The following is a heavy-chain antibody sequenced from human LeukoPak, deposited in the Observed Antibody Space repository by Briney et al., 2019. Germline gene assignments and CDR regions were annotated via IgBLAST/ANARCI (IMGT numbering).Heavy chain of an antibody. CDR3: ARHRDSSAWLPTI. CDR2: IYYSGST. J-gene: IGHJ4*02. D-gene: IGHD6-19*01. V-gene: IGHV4-59*08. CDR1: GGSFSSYY. Sequence: SETLSLTCTVSGGSFSSYYWGWIRQPPGKGLEWIGYIYYSGSTNYNPSLKSRVTISLDTSKNQFSLRLSSVTAADTAMYYCARHRDSSAWLPTIWGQGTQVTVSS.